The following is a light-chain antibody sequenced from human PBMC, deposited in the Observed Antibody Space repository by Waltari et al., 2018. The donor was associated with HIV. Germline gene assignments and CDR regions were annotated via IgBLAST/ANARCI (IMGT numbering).Light chain of an antibody. V-gene: IGKV3-20*01. CDR3: QQFDSSPL. CDR1: QNVNRNF. J-gene: IGKJ3*01. CDR2: GAS. Sequence: VLTQSPATLSLSPGERATLSCRASQNVNRNFLVWYQQRPGQAPRVLIYGASNRATGIPDRVNGSGSGTDFTFIISRLEPEDFAVYYGQQFDSSPLIGPGTRVEIK.